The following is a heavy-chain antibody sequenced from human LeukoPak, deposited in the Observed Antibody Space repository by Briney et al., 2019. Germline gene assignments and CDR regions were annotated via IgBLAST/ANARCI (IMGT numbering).Heavy chain of an antibody. J-gene: IGHJ4*02. CDR3: ARQDYYGSGNYLRARYYFDY. CDR1: GFTFSSSW. V-gene: IGHV3-74*01. D-gene: IGHD3-10*01. CDR2: ISSDGTTT. Sequence: GGSLRLSCAASGFTFSSSWMHWVRQAPGKGLGWVSRISSDGTTTTYADSVKGRFTISRDNAKNTLYLQMNSLGAEDTAVYYCARQDYYGSGNYLRARYYFDYWGQGTLVTVSS.